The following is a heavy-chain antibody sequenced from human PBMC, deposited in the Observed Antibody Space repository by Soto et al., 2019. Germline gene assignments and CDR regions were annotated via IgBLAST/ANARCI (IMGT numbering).Heavy chain of an antibody. Sequence: ASVKVSCKASGYSFTNYPIAWVRRAPGQGLEWMGWISAYSGDTNYAQKFQGRVTMTRDTSASTVYMELSSLRSEDTAVYYCARSSGGNFGIIIEGTDWFAPWGQGTLVTVSS. CDR2: ISAYSGDT. CDR3: ARSSGGNFGIIIEGTDWFAP. V-gene: IGHV1-18*01. D-gene: IGHD1-26*01. J-gene: IGHJ5*02. CDR1: GYSFTNYP.